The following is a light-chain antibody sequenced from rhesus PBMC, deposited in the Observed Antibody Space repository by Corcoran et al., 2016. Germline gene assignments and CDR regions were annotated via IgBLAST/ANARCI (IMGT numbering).Light chain of an antibody. CDR2: NAS. CDR3: QQYNSAPRT. CDR1: ENVNNY. Sequence: DIQMTQSPSSLSASVGDRVTITCRTSENVNNYLNWYQQKPGKAPKLLIYNASTLQSGVPSRFSGSGSGTDYTFAIRSLQSEDVATYYCQQYNSAPRTFGQGTKVEIK. J-gene: IGKJ1*01. V-gene: IGKV1-74*01.